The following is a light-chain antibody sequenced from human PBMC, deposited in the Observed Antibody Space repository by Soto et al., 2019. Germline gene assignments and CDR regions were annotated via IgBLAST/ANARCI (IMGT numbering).Light chain of an antibody. CDR2: GAS. CDR3: QQYGSSPST. CDR1: HSVSSSY. J-gene: IGKJ5*01. Sequence: EIVLTQSPGTLSLSPGERATLSCRASHSVSSSYLAWYQQKPGQAPRLLIYGASSRATGIPDRFSGSWSGTDFTLTISRLEPEDFAVYYCQQYGSSPSTFGQGTRLEIK. V-gene: IGKV3-20*01.